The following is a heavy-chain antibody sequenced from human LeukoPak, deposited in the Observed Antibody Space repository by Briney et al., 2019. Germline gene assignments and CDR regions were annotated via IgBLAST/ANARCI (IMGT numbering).Heavy chain of an antibody. V-gene: IGHV3-23*01. CDR3: AIHTAMVLTAFDY. J-gene: IGHJ4*02. CDR1: GFTFSSYA. D-gene: IGHD5-18*01. Sequence: GGSLRLSCAASGFTFSSYAMSWVRQAPGKGLEWVSAISGSGGSTYYADSVKGRFTISRDNSKNTLYLQMNSLRAEDTAVYYCAIHTAMVLTAFDYWGQGTLVTVSS. CDR2: ISGSGGST.